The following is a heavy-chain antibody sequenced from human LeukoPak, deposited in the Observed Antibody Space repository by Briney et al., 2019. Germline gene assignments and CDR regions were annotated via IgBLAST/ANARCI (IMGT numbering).Heavy chain of an antibody. CDR1: GDSISSYY. CDR2: IYYSGST. D-gene: IGHD2-15*01. CDR3: ARNPVAVAENFYFGMDF. V-gene: IGHV4-59*01. J-gene: IGHJ6*02. Sequence: SETLSLTCTVSGDSISSYYWNWVRQPPGKGLEWIGYIYYSGSTNCNPSLKSRVTISIDTSKNQFSLKLRSVTAADAARYYCARNPVAVAENFYFGMDFWGQGTTVAVS.